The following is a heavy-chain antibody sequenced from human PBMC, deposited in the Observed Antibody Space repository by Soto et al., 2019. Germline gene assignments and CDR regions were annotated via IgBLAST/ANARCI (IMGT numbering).Heavy chain of an antibody. V-gene: IGHV3-30-3*01. J-gene: IGHJ5*02. CDR3: ARGPSVYCSSTSCSPFDP. CDR2: ISYDGSNK. CDR1: GFTFSSYA. D-gene: IGHD2-2*01. Sequence: GGSLRLSCAASGFTFSSYAVHWVRQAPGKGLEWVAVISYDGSNKYYTGSVKGRFTISRDNIKSTLYLQMNSLRPEDTAVYYCARGPSVYCSSTSCSPFDPWGQGTLVTVSS.